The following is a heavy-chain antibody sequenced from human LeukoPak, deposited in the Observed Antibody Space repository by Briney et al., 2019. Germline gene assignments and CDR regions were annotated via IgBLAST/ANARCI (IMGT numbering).Heavy chain of an antibody. V-gene: IGHV4-39*07. D-gene: IGHD6-19*01. CDR3: ARRGPRAVAGTNRWFDP. Sequence: SETLSLTCSVAGDSISSSSSYGAWIRQPPGKGLEWIGSIEHSGSSYYNPSLKSRVTIAVDTSKNKFSLKVTSVTGADPAVYYCARRGPRAVAGTNRWFDPWGQGTLVTVSS. CDR1: GDSISSSSSY. CDR2: IEHSGSS. J-gene: IGHJ5*02.